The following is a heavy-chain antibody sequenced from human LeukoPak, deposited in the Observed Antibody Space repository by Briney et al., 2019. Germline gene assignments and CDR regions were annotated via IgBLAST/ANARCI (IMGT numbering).Heavy chain of an antibody. Sequence: QAGGSLRLSCAASGFTFVDYAMHWVRQGPGKGLEWVSLISWDGDTAYYADSVKGRFTISRDNTKNFVYLQMNSLRSEDTAFYYCAKVVNGVSQGYDSWGQGTLVTVSS. J-gene: IGHJ5*01. V-gene: IGHV3-43*01. CDR3: AKVVNGVSQGYDS. CDR1: GFTFVDYA. CDR2: ISWDGDTA. D-gene: IGHD2-8*01.